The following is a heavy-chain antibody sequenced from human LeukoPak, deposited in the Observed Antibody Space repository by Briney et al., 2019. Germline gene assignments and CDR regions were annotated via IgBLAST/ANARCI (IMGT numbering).Heavy chain of an antibody. CDR1: GFTFSNAW. D-gene: IGHD3-22*01. V-gene: IGHV3-15*01. CDR2: IKSKTDGGTT. Sequence: PGESLKISCAASGFTFSNAWMTWVRQAPGKGLEWVGRIKSKTDGGTTDYAAPVKGRFTISRDDSKNTLYLQMNSLKTEDTAVYYCTTDRRIGYYDSPGAFDYWGQGTLVTVSS. CDR3: TTDRRIGYYDSPGAFDY. J-gene: IGHJ4*02.